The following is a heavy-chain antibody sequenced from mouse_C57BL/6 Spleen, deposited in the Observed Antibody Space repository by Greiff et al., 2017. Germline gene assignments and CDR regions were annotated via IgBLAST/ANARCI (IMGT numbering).Heavy chain of an antibody. Sequence: EVKLLESGGGLVKPGGSLKLSCAASGFTFSSYAMSWVRQTPEKRLEWVATISDGGSNTYYPDNVKGRFPISRDNAKNNLYLQMSHLKSEGTAMYYCARGDYNGSSYWYFDVWGTGTTVTVSS. V-gene: IGHV5-4*03. CDR2: ISDGGSNT. CDR1: GFTFSSYA. D-gene: IGHD1-1*01. J-gene: IGHJ1*03. CDR3: ARGDYNGSSYWYFDV.